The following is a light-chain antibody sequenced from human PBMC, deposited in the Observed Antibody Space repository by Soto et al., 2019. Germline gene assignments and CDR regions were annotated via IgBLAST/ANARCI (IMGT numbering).Light chain of an antibody. CDR1: SGSVSTTYY. Sequence: QTVVTQEPSFSVSPGGTVTLTCGLSSGSVSTTYYPSWYQQTPGQAPRTLIHSTNTRSSGVPDRFSGSILGSKAALTITGAQADDESDYYCVLYMGSGIWVFGGGTQLTVL. V-gene: IGLV8-61*01. CDR2: STN. J-gene: IGLJ3*02. CDR3: VLYMGSGIWV.